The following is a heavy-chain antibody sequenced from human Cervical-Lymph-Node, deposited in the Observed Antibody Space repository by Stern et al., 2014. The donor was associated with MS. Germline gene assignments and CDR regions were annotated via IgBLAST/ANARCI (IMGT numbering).Heavy chain of an antibody. V-gene: IGHV3-23*04. D-gene: IGHD3-22*01. Sequence: EMQLVESGGGLVQPGGSLRLSCAASGFTFSSYAMSWVRQAPGKGLEWVSAISGSGGSTYYADSVKGRFTISRDNSKNTLYLQMNSLRAEDTAVYYCAKDLDYYDSSGYYPHFDYWGQGTLVTVSS. J-gene: IGHJ4*02. CDR3: AKDLDYYDSSGYYPHFDY. CDR2: ISGSGGST. CDR1: GFTFSSYA.